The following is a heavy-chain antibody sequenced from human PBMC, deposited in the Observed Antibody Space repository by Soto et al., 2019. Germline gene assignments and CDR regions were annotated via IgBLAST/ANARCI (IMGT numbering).Heavy chain of an antibody. CDR3: ARDLSQQLARYYYYGMDV. Sequence: QVQLVESGGGVVQPGRSLRLSCAASGFTFSSYAMHWVRQAPGKGLEWVAVISYDGSNKYYADSVKGRFTISRDNSKNTLYLQMNSLRAEDTAVYYCARDLSQQLARYYYYGMDVW. D-gene: IGHD6-13*01. CDR2: ISYDGSNK. CDR1: GFTFSSYA. V-gene: IGHV3-30-3*01. J-gene: IGHJ6*01.